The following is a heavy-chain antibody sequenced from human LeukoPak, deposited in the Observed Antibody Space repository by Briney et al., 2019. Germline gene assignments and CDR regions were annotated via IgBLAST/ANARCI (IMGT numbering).Heavy chain of an antibody. CDR2: INPNSGGT. J-gene: IGHJ6*03. V-gene: IGHV1-2*02. Sequence: GASVKVSCNASGYTFTGYYMHWVRQAPGQGLEWMGWINPNSGGTNYAQKFQGRVTMTRDTSISTAYMELSRLRSDDTAVYYCAGGYSSGWSSGTYYYYYYMDVWGKGTTVTISS. CDR1: GYTFTGYY. D-gene: IGHD6-19*01. CDR3: AGGYSSGWSSGTYYYYYYMDV.